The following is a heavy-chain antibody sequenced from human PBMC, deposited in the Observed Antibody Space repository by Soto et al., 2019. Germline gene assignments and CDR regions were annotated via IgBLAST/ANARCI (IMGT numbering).Heavy chain of an antibody. J-gene: IGHJ5*02. D-gene: IGHD1-26*01. Sequence: GSLRLSCAASGFTFSSYSMNWVRQAPGKGLEWVGYIYFGGTTSYNPSLKSRVTISLETSKNEFSLRLNSVTAADTAVYYCATQEVGGSYVYTFDPWGQGTPVTVSS. CDR2: IYFGGTT. CDR1: GFTFSSYS. CDR3: ATQEVGGSYVYTFDP. V-gene: IGHV4-4*09.